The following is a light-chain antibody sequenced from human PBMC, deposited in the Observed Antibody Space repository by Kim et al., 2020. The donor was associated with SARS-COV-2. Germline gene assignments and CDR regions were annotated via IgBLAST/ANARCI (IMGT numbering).Light chain of an antibody. CDR3: QAWDSTTAV. CDR1: KLGDKY. Sequence: SYELTQPPSVSVSPGHTASITCSGDKLGDKYACWYRQKPGQSPVLVIYQDSKRPSGIPERFSGSNSGNTATLTISGTQAMDEADYYCQAWDSTTAVFGGGTQLTVL. CDR2: QDS. J-gene: IGLJ3*02. V-gene: IGLV3-1*01.